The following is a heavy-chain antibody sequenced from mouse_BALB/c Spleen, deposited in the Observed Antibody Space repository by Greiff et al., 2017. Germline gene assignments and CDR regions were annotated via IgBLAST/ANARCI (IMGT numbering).Heavy chain of an antibody. D-gene: IGHD4-1*01. Sequence: EVQLVESGGGLVQPGGSLRLSCATSGFTFTDYYMSWVRQPPGKALEWLGFIRNKANGYTTEYSASVKGRFTISRDNSQSILYLQMNTLRAEDSAIYYCARDELGRFAYWGQGTLVTVSA. CDR2: IRNKANGYTT. J-gene: IGHJ3*01. V-gene: IGHV7-3*02. CDR3: ARDELGRFAY. CDR1: GFTFTDYY.